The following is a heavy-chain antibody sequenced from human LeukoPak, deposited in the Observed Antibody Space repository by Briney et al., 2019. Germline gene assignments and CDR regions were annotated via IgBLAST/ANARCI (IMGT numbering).Heavy chain of an antibody. CDR3: ARDVRYGDYFHYYYMDF. CDR2: LNQDGSEK. J-gene: IGHJ6*03. Sequence: GGSLRLSCAASGFTFSSYWMGWVRQAPGKGLEWVAKLNQDGSEKYYVDSVKGRFTISRDNAKKSLYLQMNSLRAEDTAVYYCARDVRYGDYFHYYYMDFWGKGTTVTVSS. CDR1: GFTFSSYW. D-gene: IGHD4-17*01. V-gene: IGHV3-7*01.